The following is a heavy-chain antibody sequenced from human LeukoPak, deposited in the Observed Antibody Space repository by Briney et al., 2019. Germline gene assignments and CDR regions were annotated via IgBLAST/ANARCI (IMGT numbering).Heavy chain of an antibody. CDR1: GFSFSTYS. CDR3: ARDHGDNLWSGYLD. V-gene: IGHV3-7*03. D-gene: IGHD3-3*01. Sequence: GGSLRLSCAAPGFSFSTYSMTWVRQAPGKGLEWVANIKQDGSEKYYVDSVTGRFTISRDNAKNSLYLQMSSLRAEDTAVYYCARDHGDNLWSGYLDWGQGTLVTVSS. J-gene: IGHJ4*02. CDR2: IKQDGSEK.